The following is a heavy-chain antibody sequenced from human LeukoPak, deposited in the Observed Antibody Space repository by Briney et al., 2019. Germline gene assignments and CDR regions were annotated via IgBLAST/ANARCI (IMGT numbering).Heavy chain of an antibody. V-gene: IGHV3-15*01. Sequence: PGGSLRLSCAASGFTFSNAWMTWVRQAPGKGLEWVGCILSKTDGGTTDYAAPVKGRFAISRDDSKNTLFLQMNSLKTEDTAVYYCLISGLGDQWLGTGYWGQGTLVTVSS. CDR2: ILSKTDGGTT. CDR3: LISGLGDQWLGTGY. CDR1: GFTFSNAW. D-gene: IGHD6-19*01. J-gene: IGHJ4*02.